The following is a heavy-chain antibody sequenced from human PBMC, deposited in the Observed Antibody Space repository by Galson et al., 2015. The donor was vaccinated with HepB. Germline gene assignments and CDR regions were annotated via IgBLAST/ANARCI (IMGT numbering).Heavy chain of an antibody. CDR3: ARSIHLGRGFDS. Sequence: AISGDSVSSNTVGWNWIRQSPSRGLEWLGRTYYRSKWSNEYAESVQSRITINPDTSKNQISMQLNSVTPEDTAVYYCARSIHLGRGFDSWGQGTLVTVSS. J-gene: IGHJ5*01. CDR1: GDSVSSNTVG. CDR2: TYYRSKWSN. V-gene: IGHV6-1*01. D-gene: IGHD7-27*01.